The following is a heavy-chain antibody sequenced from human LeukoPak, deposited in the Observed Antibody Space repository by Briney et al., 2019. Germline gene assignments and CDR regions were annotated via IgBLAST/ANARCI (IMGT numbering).Heavy chain of an antibody. CDR2: ISAYNGNT. CDR1: GYTFTSYG. V-gene: IGHV1-18*01. D-gene: IGHD3-22*01. J-gene: IGHJ5*02. CDR3: ARVRGSSGYLFGWFDP. Sequence: ASVKVSCKASGYTFTSYGISWVRQAPGQGLEWMGWISAYNGNTNYAQKLQGRVTMTTDTSTSTAYMELRSLRSDDTAVYYCARVRGSSGYLFGWFDPWGQGTLVTVSS.